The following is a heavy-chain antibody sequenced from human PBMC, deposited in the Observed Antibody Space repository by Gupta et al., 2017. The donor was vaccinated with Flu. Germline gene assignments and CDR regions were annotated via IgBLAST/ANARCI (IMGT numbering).Heavy chain of an antibody. J-gene: IGHJ4*02. CDR1: GFTFRSYA. CDR3: AKVGNFGVE. D-gene: IGHD3-3*01. Sequence: SGFTFRSYAMHWVRQAPGKGLEWVAVISFDGNNKYYADSAKGRFTISRDNSNKILFLHMSSLRSDDTAVYYCAKVGNFGVEWGQGTLVTVSS. V-gene: IGHV3-30-3*02. CDR2: ISFDGNNK.